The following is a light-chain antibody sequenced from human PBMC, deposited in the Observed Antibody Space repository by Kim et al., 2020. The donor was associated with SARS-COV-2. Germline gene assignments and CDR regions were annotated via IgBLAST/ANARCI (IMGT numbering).Light chain of an antibody. J-gene: IGKJ5*01. CDR2: AAS. V-gene: IGKV1-39*01. CDR3: KQSYNTRKIT. Sequence: SLGDRVSITCRADQSISSHLSWYQQKPGRAPKLLISAASCLQSGVPSRFRGSGSGTVFTLTISGLQPEDFATYYCKQSYNTRKITFGQGTRLEIK. CDR1: QSISSH.